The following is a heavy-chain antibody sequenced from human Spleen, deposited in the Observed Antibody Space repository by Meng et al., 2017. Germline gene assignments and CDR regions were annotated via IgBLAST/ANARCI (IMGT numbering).Heavy chain of an antibody. CDR3: ARGGSSSWYRLDP. Sequence: PGASLKVSSQPTFSTFTPSFLHCLRPPPGHALFSLPSLSPPTVTKNAQKFQGRVTMTRDTSITTAYMELRSLRSDDTAVYYCARGGSSSWYRLDPWGQGTLVTVSS. D-gene: IGHD6-13*01. J-gene: IGHJ5*02. V-gene: IGHV1-2*02. CDR1: FSTFTPSF. CDR2: LSPPTVT.